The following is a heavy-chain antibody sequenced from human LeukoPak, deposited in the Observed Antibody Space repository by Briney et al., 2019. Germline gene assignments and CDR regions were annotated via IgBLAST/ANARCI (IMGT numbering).Heavy chain of an antibody. CDR1: GFTFDDYA. CDR2: ISWNSGSI. D-gene: IGHD2-15*01. V-gene: IGHV3-9*01. J-gene: IGHJ4*02. CDR3: AKRGYCSGGSCYLYYSDY. Sequence: PGGSLRLSCAASGFTFDDYAMHWVRQAPGKGLEWVSGISWNSGSIGYADSVKGRFTISRDNAKNSLYLQMNSLRAEDTALYYCAKRGYCSGGSCYLYYSDYWGQGTLVTVSS.